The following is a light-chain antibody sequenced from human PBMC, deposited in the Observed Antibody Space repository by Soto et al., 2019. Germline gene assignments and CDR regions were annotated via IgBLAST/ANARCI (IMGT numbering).Light chain of an antibody. CDR3: QQYNNWPRAT. J-gene: IGKJ4*01. Sequence: TQSSATLSVSPGERATLSCRASRSVSSNLAWYQQKPGQAPRLLIYGASTRATGIPARFSGSGSGTEFTLTISSLQSEDFAVYYCQQYNNWPRATFGGGTKV. CDR1: RSVSSN. CDR2: GAS. V-gene: IGKV3-15*01.